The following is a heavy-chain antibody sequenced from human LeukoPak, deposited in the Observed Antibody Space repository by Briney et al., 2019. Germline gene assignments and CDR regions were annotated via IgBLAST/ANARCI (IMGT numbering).Heavy chain of an antibody. J-gene: IGHJ4*02. Sequence: GGSLRLSCAASGFTFSSYWMSWVRQAPGKGLEWVSGINWNGGSTGYADSVKGRFTISRDNSKNTLYLQINSLRAEDTALYYCARSNTQIWFGESDFDYWGQGTLVTVSS. D-gene: IGHD3-10*01. CDR2: INWNGGST. CDR1: GFTFSSYW. V-gene: IGHV3-20*04. CDR3: ARSNTQIWFGESDFDY.